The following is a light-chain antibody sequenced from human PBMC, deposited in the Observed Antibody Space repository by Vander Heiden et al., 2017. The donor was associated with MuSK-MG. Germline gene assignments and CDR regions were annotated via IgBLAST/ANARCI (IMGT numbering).Light chain of an antibody. J-gene: IGKJ2*01. Sequence: EIVLTQSPATLSVSPGERATLSCRASQSISTNLAWYQQKLGQAPRLLIHGASTRATGVPDRFSGSGSGTDFSLTINSLQSEDVAVYYCQQYNSGRPMHTFGRGTKVEI. CDR2: GAS. CDR3: QQYNSGRPMHT. CDR1: QSISTN. V-gene: IGKV3-15*01.